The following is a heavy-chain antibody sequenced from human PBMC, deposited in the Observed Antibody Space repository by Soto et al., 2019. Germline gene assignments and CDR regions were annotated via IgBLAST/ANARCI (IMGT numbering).Heavy chain of an antibody. CDR1: GFTFSDYA. D-gene: IGHD6-19*01. Sequence: VQLVESGGGVVQPGRSLRISCGASGFTFSDYAMHWVRQAPGKGLEWVAVVSHDGRNTHYADSVKGRFTISRDSSKNTVSLEMTSLRAEDTAVYYCAKGGRQWLVTSDFNYWGQGALVTVSS. CDR3: AKGGRQWLVTSDFNY. V-gene: IGHV3-30*18. CDR2: VSHDGRNT. J-gene: IGHJ4*02.